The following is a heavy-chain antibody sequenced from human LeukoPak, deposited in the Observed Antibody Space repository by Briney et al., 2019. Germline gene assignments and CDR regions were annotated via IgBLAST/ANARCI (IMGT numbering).Heavy chain of an antibody. CDR3: AKDPYYDSSGYYFDC. V-gene: IGHV3-30*18. Sequence: GGSLRLSCAASGFTFSSYGMHWVRQAPGKGLEWVAVISYDGSNKYYADSVKGRFTISRDNSKNTLYLQMNSLRAEDTAVYYCAKDPYYDSSGYYFDCWGQGTLVTVSS. J-gene: IGHJ4*02. CDR1: GFTFSSYG. CDR2: ISYDGSNK. D-gene: IGHD3-22*01.